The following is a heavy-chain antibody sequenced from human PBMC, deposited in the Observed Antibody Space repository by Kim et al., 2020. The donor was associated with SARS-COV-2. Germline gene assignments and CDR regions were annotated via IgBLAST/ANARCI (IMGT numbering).Heavy chain of an antibody. CDR3: ARVGYYDSSG. J-gene: IGHJ4*02. CDR1: GGSISSSSYY. V-gene: IGHV4-39*07. Sequence: SETLSLTCTVSGGSISSSSYYWGWIRQPPGKGLEWIGSIYYSGSTYYNPSLKSRVTISVDTSKNQFSLKLSSVTAADTAVYYCARVGYYDSSGWGQGTLVTVSS. D-gene: IGHD3-22*01. CDR2: IYYSGST.